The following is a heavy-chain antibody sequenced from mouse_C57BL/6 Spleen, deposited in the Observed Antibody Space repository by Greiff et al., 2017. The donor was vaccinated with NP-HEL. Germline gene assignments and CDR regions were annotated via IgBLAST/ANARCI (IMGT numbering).Heavy chain of an antibody. CDR1: GFTFSDYG. CDR2: ISSGSSTI. Sequence: EVQLVESGGGLVKPGGSLKLSCAASGFTFSDYGMHWVRQAPEKGLEWVAYISSGSSTIYYADTVKGRFTISRDNAKNTLFLQMTSLSAEDTAMYYGARQYYDWCAYWGQGTLVTVSA. CDR3: ARQYYDWCAY. J-gene: IGHJ3*01. D-gene: IGHD2-4*01. V-gene: IGHV5-17*01.